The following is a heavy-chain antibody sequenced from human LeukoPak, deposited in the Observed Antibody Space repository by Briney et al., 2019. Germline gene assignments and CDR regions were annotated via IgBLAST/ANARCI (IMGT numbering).Heavy chain of an antibody. V-gene: IGHV4-39*07. CDR1: GDSISRSNHF. J-gene: IGHJ4*02. Sequence: SETLSLTCTVSGDSISRSNHFWGWIRQPPGKGLEWIGSIYYSGSTYYNPSLKSRVTISVDTSKNQFSLKLSSVTAADTAVYYCARETSWIFEWELLDYWGQGTLVTVSS. CDR2: IYYSGST. CDR3: ARETSWIFEWELLDY. D-gene: IGHD1-26*01.